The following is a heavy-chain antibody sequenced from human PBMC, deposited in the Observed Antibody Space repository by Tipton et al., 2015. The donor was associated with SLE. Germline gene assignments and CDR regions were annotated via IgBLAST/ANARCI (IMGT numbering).Heavy chain of an antibody. J-gene: IGHJ4*02. CDR2: INHSGST. CDR1: GGSFSGYY. V-gene: IGHV4-34*01. CDR3: ARGPTPPFGSGWYSFDY. Sequence: TLSLTCAVYGGSFSGYYWSWIRQPPGKGLEWIGEINHSGSTYYNPSLKSRVTISVDTSRKQFSLNLTSVTAADTAVYYCARGPTPPFGSGWYSFDYWGQGTLVTVSS. D-gene: IGHD6-19*01.